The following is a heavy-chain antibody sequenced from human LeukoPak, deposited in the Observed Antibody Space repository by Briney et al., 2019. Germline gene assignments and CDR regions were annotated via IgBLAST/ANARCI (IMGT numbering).Heavy chain of an antibody. D-gene: IGHD1-14*01. Sequence: GGSLRLSCAASGFTFDSYAMSWVRQAPGKGLEWVSAVSRFGGTTYYTDSAKGRFTLSSDSSRNTVYFQLNNLRVEDTAIYYCARASWVSTTDAVRWGPGTLVTVSS. CDR3: ARASWVSTTDAVR. J-gene: IGHJ4*02. V-gene: IGHV3-23*01. CDR1: GFTFDSYA. CDR2: VSRFGGTT.